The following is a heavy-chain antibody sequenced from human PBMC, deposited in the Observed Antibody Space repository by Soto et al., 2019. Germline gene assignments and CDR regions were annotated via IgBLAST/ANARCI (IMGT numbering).Heavy chain of an antibody. Sequence: EVQLLESGGGLVQPGGSLRLSCSASGFTFSSYAMNWVRQAPGKGLEGVSAISGSGGSTYYADAVKGRFTISRDNSKNALDLQMNSLRAEDTAVYYCAKRTVGWYFDLWGRGTLVTVSS. D-gene: IGHD4-17*01. CDR2: ISGSGGST. CDR1: GFTFSSYA. CDR3: AKRTVGWYFDL. J-gene: IGHJ2*01. V-gene: IGHV3-23*01.